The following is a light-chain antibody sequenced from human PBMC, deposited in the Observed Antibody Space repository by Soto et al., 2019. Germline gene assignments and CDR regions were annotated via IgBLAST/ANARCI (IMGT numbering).Light chain of an antibody. CDR2: DVS. CDR1: QDINKF. CDR3: QQYDNYDIT. J-gene: IGKJ5*01. Sequence: DIQMTQSPSSLSASVGDTVTITCQASQDINKFLNWYQQKPGKAPKLLIYDVSNLETGVPSRFSGSGSETHFTLTINSQQPEDIATYYCQQYDNYDITFGQGTRLDIK. V-gene: IGKV1-33*01.